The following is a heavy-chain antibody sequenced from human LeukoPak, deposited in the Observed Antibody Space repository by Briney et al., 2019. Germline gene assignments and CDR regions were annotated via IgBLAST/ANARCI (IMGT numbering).Heavy chain of an antibody. CDR1: GYTFSGSD. J-gene: IGHJ4*02. CDR2: ININTGNP. V-gene: IGHV7-4-1*02. Sequence: VSVKVSCKASGYTFSGSDMNWVRQAPGQGLEWMGWININTGNPTYVQHFTGRFVFSLDTSVSTAYLQISSLKAEDTAVYYCARGDWVAWGQGTLVTVSS. D-gene: IGHD3-9*01. CDR3: ARGDWVA.